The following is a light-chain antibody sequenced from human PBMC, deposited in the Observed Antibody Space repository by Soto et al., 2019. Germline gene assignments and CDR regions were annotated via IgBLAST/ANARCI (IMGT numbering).Light chain of an antibody. CDR1: SSDVGGYNY. J-gene: IGLJ1*01. CDR3: SSYTSSSTLDYV. CDR2: DVS. V-gene: IGLV2-14*01. Sequence: QSALTQPASVSGSSGQSITISCTGTSSDVGGYNYVSWYQQHPGKAPKLMIYDVSNRPSGVSNRFSGSKSGNTASLTISGLQAEDEADYYCSSYTSSSTLDYVFGTGTKLTVL.